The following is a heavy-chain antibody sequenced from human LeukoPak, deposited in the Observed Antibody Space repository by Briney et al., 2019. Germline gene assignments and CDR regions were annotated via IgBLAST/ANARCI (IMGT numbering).Heavy chain of an antibody. Sequence: TGGSLRLSCAASGFTYSHYGMHWVRQAPGKGLEWVAVIWSDATEKYYGDAAKGRFTISRDNSRNTLYLQMNSLRVEDTAVYYCAKDAQRGFDYSNSLEYWGQGTLVTVSS. V-gene: IGHV3-33*06. CDR2: IWSDATEK. CDR3: AKDAQRGFDYSNSLEY. CDR1: GFTYSHYG. J-gene: IGHJ4*02. D-gene: IGHD4-11*01.